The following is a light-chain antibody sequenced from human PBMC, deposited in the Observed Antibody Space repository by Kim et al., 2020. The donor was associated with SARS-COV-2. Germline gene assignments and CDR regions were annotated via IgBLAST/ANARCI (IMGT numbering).Light chain of an antibody. Sequence: VMTQSPVTLSLSPGERATLFCRASQSVSTNLAWYHQKPGQAPRLLIYGASTRATGIPARISGSGSGTDFTLTITSLQSEDFGIYYCQQYNNWFPFTCGQGTKLEI. CDR1: QSVSTN. V-gene: IGKV3-15*01. CDR3: QQYNNWFPFT. J-gene: IGKJ2*01. CDR2: GAS.